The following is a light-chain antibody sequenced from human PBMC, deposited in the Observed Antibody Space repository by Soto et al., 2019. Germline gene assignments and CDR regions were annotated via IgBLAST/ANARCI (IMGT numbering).Light chain of an antibody. J-gene: IGLJ1*01. CDR2: SSN. V-gene: IGLV1-44*01. CDR3: AAWDDTLNGYV. Sequence: QSVLTQPPSASGTPGQRVTISCSGSNSNIGSNSVNWYQQLPGTAPKLLIYSSNQRPSGVPDRISGSKSGTSASLAISGLQSEEEADYYCAAWDDTLNGYVLGTGIKLTVL. CDR1: NSNIGSNS.